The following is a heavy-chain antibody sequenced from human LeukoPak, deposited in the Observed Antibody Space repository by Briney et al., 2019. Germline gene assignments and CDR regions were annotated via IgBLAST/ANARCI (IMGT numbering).Heavy chain of an antibody. CDR1: GGSFSGYY. Sequence: SETLSLTCAVYGGSFSGYYWSWIRQPPGKGLEWIGEINHSGSTNYSPSLKSRVTISVDTSKNQFSLKLSSVTAADTAVYYCARAGDMTTVTTGLFRFDYWGQGTLVTVSS. D-gene: IGHD4-17*01. CDR2: INHSGST. CDR3: ARAGDMTTVTTGLFRFDY. V-gene: IGHV4-34*01. J-gene: IGHJ4*02.